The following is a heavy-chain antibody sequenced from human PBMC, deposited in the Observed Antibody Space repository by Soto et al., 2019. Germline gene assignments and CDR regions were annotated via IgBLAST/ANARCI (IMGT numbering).Heavy chain of an antibody. D-gene: IGHD3-3*01. CDR2: ISYDGSNK. CDR3: AKAPTLYYDELDY. V-gene: IGHV3-30*18. CDR1: GFTFSSYG. Sequence: QVQLVESGGGVVQPGRSLRLSCAASGFTFSSYGMHWVRQAPGKGLEWVAVISYDGSNKYYADSVKGRFTISRDNSKNTLYLQMNSLRAEDTAVYYCAKAPTLYYDELDYWGQGTLVTVSS. J-gene: IGHJ4*02.